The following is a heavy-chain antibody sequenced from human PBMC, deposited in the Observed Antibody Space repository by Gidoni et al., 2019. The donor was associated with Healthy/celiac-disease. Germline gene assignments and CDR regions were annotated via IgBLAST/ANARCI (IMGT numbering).Heavy chain of an antibody. J-gene: IGHJ6*02. CDR2: MNSNSGNT. Sequence: QVQLVQSGAEVKKPGASVNVSCKASGYTFTSYDINWVRQATGQGLEWMGWMNSNSGNTGYAQKFQDRVTMTRNTSISTAYMELSSLRSEDTAVYYCARGPEYSGYDYPYYYYGMDVWGQGTTVTVSS. CDR3: ARGPEYSGYDYPYYYYGMDV. D-gene: IGHD5-12*01. V-gene: IGHV1-8*01. CDR1: GYTFTSYD.